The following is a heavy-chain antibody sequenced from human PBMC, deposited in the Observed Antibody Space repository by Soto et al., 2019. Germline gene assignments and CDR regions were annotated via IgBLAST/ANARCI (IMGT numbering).Heavy chain of an antibody. V-gene: IGHV1-69*02. CDR1: VGTFSSYT. CDR2: IIPILGIA. D-gene: IGHD3-22*01. CDR3: ARENSSGYYPGAFEH. J-gene: IGHJ4*02. Sequence: QVQLVQSGAEVKKPGSSVKVSCKASVGTFSSYTISWVRQAPGQGLEWMGRIIPILGIANYAQKFQGRVTITADKSTSTAYMELSSLRSEDTAVYYCARENSSGYYPGAFEHWGQGTLVTVSS.